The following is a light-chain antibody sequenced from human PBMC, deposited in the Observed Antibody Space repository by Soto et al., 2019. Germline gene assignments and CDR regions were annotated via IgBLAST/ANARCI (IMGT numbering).Light chain of an antibody. CDR3: QQYDTYPLT. Sequence: DVRMTQSPSSLSASVGDRVIITCRASQSINNWLAWYQQKPGKAPKFLIYDASTLETGVPSRFSGSASGTEFTLTISGLQPEDVASYYCQQYDTYPLTFGGGTRVELK. V-gene: IGKV1-5*01. CDR2: DAS. J-gene: IGKJ4*01. CDR1: QSINNW.